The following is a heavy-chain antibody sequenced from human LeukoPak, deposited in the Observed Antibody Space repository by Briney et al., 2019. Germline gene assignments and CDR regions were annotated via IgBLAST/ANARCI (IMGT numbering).Heavy chain of an antibody. D-gene: IGHD3-10*01. J-gene: IGHJ5*02. V-gene: IGHV5-51*07. CDR2: IYPGDSDT. CDR3: ARFRRITGSPNWFDP. Sequence: GESLKISCKGSGYSFTSYWIGWVHQMPGKGLEWMGIIYPGDSDTRYSPSFQGQVTISADKSISTAYLQWSSLKASDTAMYYCARFRRITGSPNWFDPWGQGTLVTVSS. CDR1: GYSFTSYW.